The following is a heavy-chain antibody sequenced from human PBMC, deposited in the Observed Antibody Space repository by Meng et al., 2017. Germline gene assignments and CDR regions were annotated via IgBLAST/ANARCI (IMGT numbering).Heavy chain of an antibody. CDR3: ARGLSQLWFGALCRTEWRYFSAGNDY. CDR2: MNPNSGNT. Sequence: ASVTVSCKASGYTFTRYDIHWVRPATGQGLVWMGWMNPNSGNTGYAQKFQGRVTMTRNTSIGTAYMELSSLRSEDTAVYYCARGLSQLWFGALCRTEWRYFSAGNDYWGQRTLVTVSS. CDR1: GYTFTRYD. V-gene: IGHV1-8*01. D-gene: IGHD3-10*01. J-gene: IGHJ4*02.